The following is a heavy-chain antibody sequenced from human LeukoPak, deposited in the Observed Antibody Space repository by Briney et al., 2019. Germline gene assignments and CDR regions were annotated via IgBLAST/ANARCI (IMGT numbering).Heavy chain of an antibody. CDR1: GFTFSSYS. V-gene: IGHV3-21*01. CDR3: AILNGRPAFDI. CDR2: ISSSSSYI. Sequence: GGSLRLSCAASGFTFSSYSMNWVRQAPGKGLEWVSSISSSSSYIYYADSVKGRFTISRDNAKNSLYLQMNSLRAEDTAVYYCAILNGRPAFDIWGQGTMVTVSS. J-gene: IGHJ3*02. D-gene: IGHD2-8*01.